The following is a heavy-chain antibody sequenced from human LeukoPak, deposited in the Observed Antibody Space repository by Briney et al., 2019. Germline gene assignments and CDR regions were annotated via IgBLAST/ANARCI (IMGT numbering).Heavy chain of an antibody. D-gene: IGHD1-26*01. Sequence: EASVKVSCKCSGYTFTDYYIHWVRQAPGQGLEWMGWINPYSGGKNYAEKFQDRVTMTRDTSISTAYMEMTSLTDDDTAVFYGARVPYSRRHAMDVWGQGNTVTVSS. CDR2: INPYSGGK. V-gene: IGHV1-2*02. CDR3: ARVPYSRRHAMDV. CDR1: GYTFTDYY. J-gene: IGHJ6*02.